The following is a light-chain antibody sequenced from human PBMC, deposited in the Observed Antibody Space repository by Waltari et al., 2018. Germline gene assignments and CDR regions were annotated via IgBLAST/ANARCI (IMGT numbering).Light chain of an antibody. V-gene: IGLV4-69*01. CDR3: QTGGHGTWV. J-gene: IGLJ3*02. Sequence: QLVLTQSPSASASLGASVKLTCTLSSGPSTNIIAWLQQQPEKGPRYLMNVNSDGSHNKGVGIPDRFSGSSSGAERYLTISRLQSEDEADYYCQTGGHGTWVFGGGTRLTVL. CDR1: SGPSTNI. CDR2: VNSDGSH.